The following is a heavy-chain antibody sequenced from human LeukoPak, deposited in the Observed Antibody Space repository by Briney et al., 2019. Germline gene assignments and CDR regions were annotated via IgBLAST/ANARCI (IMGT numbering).Heavy chain of an antibody. CDR2: IVVGSGNT. Sequence: GASVNVSCKASGFIYTSSVVQWVRQARGQRGEWIGWIVVGSGNTHYSQKFQEIVTITRDMSTSTAYMELSSLRSEDTAVYYCAAAFGRWTAGTFDYWGQGTLVTVSS. V-gene: IGHV1-58*01. J-gene: IGHJ4*02. D-gene: IGHD3-10*01. CDR1: GFIYTSSV. CDR3: AAAFGRWTAGTFDY.